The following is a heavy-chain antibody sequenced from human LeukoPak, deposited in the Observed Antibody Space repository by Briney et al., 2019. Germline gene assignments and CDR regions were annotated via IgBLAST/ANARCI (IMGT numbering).Heavy chain of an antibody. V-gene: IGHV4-59*01. J-gene: IGHJ3*02. CDR2: IYYSGST. Sequence: PSETLSLTCTVSGGSISSYYWSWIRQPPGKGLEWIGYIYYSGSTNYNPSLKSRVTISVDTSKNQFSLKLSSVTAADTAVYYCARGAAYYDILTGYYTPDAFDIWGQGTMVTVSS. CDR1: GGSISSYY. CDR3: ARGAAYYDILTGYYTPDAFDI. D-gene: IGHD3-9*01.